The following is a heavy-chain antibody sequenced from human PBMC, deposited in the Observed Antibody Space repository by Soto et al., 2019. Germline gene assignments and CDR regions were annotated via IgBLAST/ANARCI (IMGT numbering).Heavy chain of an antibody. J-gene: IGHJ4*02. CDR3: AKTSGWAVYSSGWPVDY. V-gene: IGHV3-23*01. CDR1: GFTFSSYA. Sequence: EVQLLESGGGLVQPGGSLRLSCAASGFTFSSYAMSWVRQAPGKGLEWVSAISGSGGSTYYADSVKGRFTISRDNSKNTLYLQMNSLRAEDTAVYYCAKTSGWAVYSSGWPVDYWGQGTLVTVSS. CDR2: ISGSGGST. D-gene: IGHD6-19*01.